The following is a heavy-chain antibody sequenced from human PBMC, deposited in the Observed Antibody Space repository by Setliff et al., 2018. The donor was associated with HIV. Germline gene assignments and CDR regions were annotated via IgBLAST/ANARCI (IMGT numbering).Heavy chain of an antibody. Sequence: ASVKVSCKASGYTFTSYGISWVRQAPGQGLEWMGWISAYNGNTNYAQNFHGRVTMTRDTSISTAYMELSRLRSEDTAVYYCAREVASYSSRFDAFDVWGQGTTVTVSS. CDR1: GYTFTSYG. J-gene: IGHJ3*01. CDR3: AREVASYSSRFDAFDV. V-gene: IGHV1-18*01. D-gene: IGHD6-13*01. CDR2: ISAYNGNT.